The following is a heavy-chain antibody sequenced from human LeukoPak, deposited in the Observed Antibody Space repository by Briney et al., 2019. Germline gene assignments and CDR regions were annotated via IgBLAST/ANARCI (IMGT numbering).Heavy chain of an antibody. CDR2: IYYSGST. J-gene: IGHJ4*02. CDR1: GGSISSSSYY. D-gene: IGHD3-10*01. Sequence: SETLSLTCTVSGGSISSSSYYWGWIRQPPGKGLEWIGSIYYSGSTYYNPSLKSRVTISVGTSKNQFSLKLSSVTAADTAVYYCARLITYYYGPKDLYYFDYWGQGTLVTVSS. V-gene: IGHV4-39*01. CDR3: ARLITYYYGPKDLYYFDY.